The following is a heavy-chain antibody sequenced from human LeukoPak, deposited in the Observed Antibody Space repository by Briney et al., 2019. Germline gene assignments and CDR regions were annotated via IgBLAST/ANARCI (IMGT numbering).Heavy chain of an antibody. J-gene: IGHJ6*03. CDR3: ARGLQYQLLKALGYYYMDV. CDR2: IIPISGTA. CDR1: GGPFISHA. D-gene: IGHD2-2*01. V-gene: IGHV1-69*05. Sequence: GSSVKVSSKASGGPFISHAIAWVRPAPGQGAEWMGGIIPISGTANYAQKFQGRVTITTDESTSTAYMELSSLTPDDTAVYYCARGLQYQLLKALGYYYMDVWGEGTTVTVSS.